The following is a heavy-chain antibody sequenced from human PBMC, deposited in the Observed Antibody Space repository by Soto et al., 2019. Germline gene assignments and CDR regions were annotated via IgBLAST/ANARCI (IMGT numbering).Heavy chain of an antibody. V-gene: IGHV4-39*01. J-gene: IGHJ5*02. CDR2: IYYSGST. CDR1: GASISSSRFY. CDR3: ARHNTILLVYTRLNWFDP. Sequence: TSETLSLTCTVSGASISSSRFYWGWIRQSPGKGLEWIGSIYYSGSTYYNPSLKSRVTISVDTSKNQFSLELSSVTAADTAVYYCARHNTILLVYTRLNWFDPWGQGTLVTVSS. D-gene: IGHD2-8*01.